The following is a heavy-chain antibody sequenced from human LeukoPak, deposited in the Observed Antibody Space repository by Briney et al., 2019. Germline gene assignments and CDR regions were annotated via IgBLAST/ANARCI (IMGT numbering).Heavy chain of an antibody. Sequence: GESLKISCKGSGYSFSTYWIGWVRQTPGKGLEWMGIIYPGDSDTRYSPSFQGQVTISADKSNSTAYLQWSTLKASDTAVYYCTRLIGGGSCDYWGQGTLVSVSS. CDR3: TRLIGGGSCDY. CDR2: IYPGDSDT. J-gene: IGHJ4*02. V-gene: IGHV5-51*03. CDR1: GYSFSTYW. D-gene: IGHD4-23*01.